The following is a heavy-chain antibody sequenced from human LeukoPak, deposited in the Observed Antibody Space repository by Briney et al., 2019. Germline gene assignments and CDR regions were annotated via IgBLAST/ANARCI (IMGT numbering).Heavy chain of an antibody. V-gene: IGHV3-33*01. CDR1: GFTFSSYG. CDR2: IWYDGSNK. Sequence: GGSLRLSCAASGFTFSSYGMHWVRQAPGKGLEWVAVIWYDGSNKYYADSVKGRFTISRDNSKNTLYLQMNSLRAEDTAVYYCARDLRDYVWGSYRYNSFGGQGTMVTVSS. CDR3: ARDLRDYVWGSYRYNSF. D-gene: IGHD3-16*02. J-gene: IGHJ3*01.